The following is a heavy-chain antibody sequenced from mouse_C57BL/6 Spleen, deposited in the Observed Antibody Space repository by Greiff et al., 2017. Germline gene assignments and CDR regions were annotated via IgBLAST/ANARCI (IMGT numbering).Heavy chain of an antibody. CDR2: IRNKANGYTT. CDR3: ARYKYSNYEYYYAMDY. CDR1: GFTFTDYY. Sequence: EVQLQESGGGLVQPGGSLSLSCAASGFTFTDYYMSWVRQPPGKALEWLGFIRNKANGYTTEYSASVKGRFTISRDNSQSILYLQMNALRAEDSATYYCARYKYSNYEYYYAMDYWGQGTSVTVSS. V-gene: IGHV7-3*01. D-gene: IGHD2-5*01. J-gene: IGHJ4*01.